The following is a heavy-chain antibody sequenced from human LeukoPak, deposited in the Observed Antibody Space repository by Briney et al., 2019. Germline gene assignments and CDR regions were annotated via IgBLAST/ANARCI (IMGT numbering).Heavy chain of an antibody. CDR1: SYSISSGYY. CDR3: ARIYRRVGQFDY. D-gene: IGHD3-16*02. Sequence: KPSETLSLTCAVSSYSISSGYYWGWIRQPPGKGLEWIGSIYHSGSTYYNPSLKSRVTISVDTSKNQFSLKLSSVTAADTAVYYCARIYRRVGQFDYWGQGTLVTVSS. J-gene: IGHJ4*02. CDR2: IYHSGST. V-gene: IGHV4-38-2*01.